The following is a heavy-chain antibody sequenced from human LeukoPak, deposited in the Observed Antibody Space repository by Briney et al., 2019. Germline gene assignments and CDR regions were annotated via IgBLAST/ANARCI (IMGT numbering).Heavy chain of an antibody. D-gene: IGHD6-13*01. CDR3: ARAKGYSSSSSPVDV. CDR1: GFILRSYG. CDR2: IWYDGSNK. J-gene: IGHJ6*04. Sequence: GGSLTHTRPATGFILRSYGMHWLRPPPGRGLAWVGFIWYDGSNKYYADSVRGRFTISRDNSKNTLYLQMNSLRAEDTAVYYCARAKGYSSSSSPVDVWGKGTTVTVSS. V-gene: IGHV3-33*01.